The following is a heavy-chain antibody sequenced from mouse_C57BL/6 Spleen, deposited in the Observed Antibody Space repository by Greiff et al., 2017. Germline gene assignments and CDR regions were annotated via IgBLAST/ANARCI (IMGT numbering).Heavy chain of an antibody. J-gene: IGHJ2*01. CDR2: IDPEDGET. CDR1: GFNIKDYY. Sequence: EVQLQQSGAELVKPGASVKLSCTASGFNIKDYYMHWVKQRTEQGLEWIGRIDPEDGETKYAPTFQGQATITADTPSNTAYLQLSSLTSEDTAVYYCARRHGNYYFDYWGQGTTLTVSS. D-gene: IGHD2-1*01. CDR3: ARRHGNYYFDY. V-gene: IGHV14-2*01.